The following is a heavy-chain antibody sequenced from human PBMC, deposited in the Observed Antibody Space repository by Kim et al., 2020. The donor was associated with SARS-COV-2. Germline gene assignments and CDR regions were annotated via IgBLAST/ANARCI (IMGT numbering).Heavy chain of an antibody. CDR1: GGSISSYY. D-gene: IGHD3-10*01. V-gene: IGHV4-4*07. Sequence: SETLSLTCTVSGGSISSYYWSWIRQPAGKGLEWIGRIYTSGSTNYNPSLKSRVTMSVDTSKNQFSLKLSSVPAADTAVYYCAREESSGWFGESNLRGFDYWGQGTLVTVSS. CDR2: IYTSGST. J-gene: IGHJ4*02. CDR3: AREESSGWFGESNLRGFDY.